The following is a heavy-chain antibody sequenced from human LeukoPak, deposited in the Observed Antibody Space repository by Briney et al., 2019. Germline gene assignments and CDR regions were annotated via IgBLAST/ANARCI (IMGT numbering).Heavy chain of an antibody. CDR1: GYTFTSYD. Sequence: ASVKVSCKASGYTFTSYDINWVRQATGQGLEWMGWMNPNSGNTGYAQKSQGRVTMTRNTSISTAYMELSSLRSEDTAVYYCARLDEMATISSWGQGTLVTVSS. V-gene: IGHV1-8*01. D-gene: IGHD5-24*01. J-gene: IGHJ5*02. CDR3: ARLDEMATISS. CDR2: MNPNSGNT.